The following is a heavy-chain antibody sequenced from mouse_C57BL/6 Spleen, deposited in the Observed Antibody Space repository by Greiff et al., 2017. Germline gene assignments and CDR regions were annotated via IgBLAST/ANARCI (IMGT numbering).Heavy chain of an antibody. J-gene: IGHJ4*01. CDR1: GYTFTSYW. V-gene: IGHV1-64*01. Sequence: VQLQQPGAELVKPGASVKLSCKASGYTFTSYWMHWVKQRPGQGLEWIGMIHPNSGSTNYNEKFKSKATLTVDKSSSTAYMQLSSLTSEDSAVYYCARRLRSSYAMDYWGQGTSVTVSS. CDR3: ARRLRSSYAMDY. D-gene: IGHD1-1*01. CDR2: IHPNSGST.